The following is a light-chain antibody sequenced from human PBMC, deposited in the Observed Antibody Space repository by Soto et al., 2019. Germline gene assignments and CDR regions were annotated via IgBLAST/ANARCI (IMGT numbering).Light chain of an antibody. J-gene: IGKJ1*01. CDR1: QSVSSY. V-gene: IGKV3-11*01. Sequence: DIVMTQSPDSLAVSLGERATINCRASQSVSSYLAWYQQKPGQAPRLLIYDASNRATGIPDRFSGSGSGTDFTLTISSLEPEDFAVYYCQQYSNWPRTFGQGTKVDIK. CDR3: QQYSNWPRT. CDR2: DAS.